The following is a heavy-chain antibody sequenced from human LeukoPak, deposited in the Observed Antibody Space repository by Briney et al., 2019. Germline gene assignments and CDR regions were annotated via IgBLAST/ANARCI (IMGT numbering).Heavy chain of an antibody. CDR3: AKMNGYMDV. D-gene: IGHD1-1*01. CDR2: ISGSGPGT. J-gene: IGHJ6*03. CDR1: GFTFSSSA. V-gene: IGHV3-23*01. Sequence: GGSLRLSCTASGFTFSSSAITWVRQAPGKGLEWVSGISGSGPGTYYADLVKGRFTISRDNSKNTMYLEMNSLRAEDTAVYYCAKMNGYMDVWGKGTTVTVSS.